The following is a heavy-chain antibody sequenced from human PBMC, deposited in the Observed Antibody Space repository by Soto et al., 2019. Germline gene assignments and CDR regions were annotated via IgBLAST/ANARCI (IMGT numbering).Heavy chain of an antibody. V-gene: IGHV3-7*01. J-gene: IGHJ4*02. CDR3: VRDHVTPGLYFDK. D-gene: IGHD2-8*02. CDR2: ISPDGSTK. CDR1: GFAFSAHW. Sequence: EVQLVESGGDLVQPGGSLRLSCSASGFAFSAHWMTWVRQTPGKGLEWVANISPDGSTKYYVDSAKGRFTISRDNAKNLLYQQMNSLTVGDTAVYSCVRDHVTPGLYFDKWGQGTLVTVSS.